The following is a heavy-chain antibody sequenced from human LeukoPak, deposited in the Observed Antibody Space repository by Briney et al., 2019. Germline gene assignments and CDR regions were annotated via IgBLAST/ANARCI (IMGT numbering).Heavy chain of an antibody. D-gene: IGHD3-22*01. V-gene: IGHV3-23*01. CDR3: AKARGTVVPPFDY. CDR2: ISGSGGST. J-gene: IGHJ4*02. CDR1: GFTFNTYH. Sequence: PGGSLRLSCAASGFTFNTYHMSWVRQAPGKGLEWVSGISGSGGSTYYADSVKGRFTISRDNSKNTLYLQMNSLRAEDTAVYYCAKARGTVVPPFDYWGQGTLVTVSS.